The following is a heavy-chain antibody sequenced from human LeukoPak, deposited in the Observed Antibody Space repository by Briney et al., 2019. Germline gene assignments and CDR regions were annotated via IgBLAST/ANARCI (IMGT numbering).Heavy chain of an antibody. V-gene: IGHV4-39*07. CDR1: GGSISSSRDY. CDR2: IYYSGST. D-gene: IGHD5-24*01. J-gene: IGHJ3*02. Sequence: PSETLSLTCTVSGGSISSSRDYWAWLRQPPGKGLEWIANIYYSGSTYYSPSLKSRVTISVDTSKNQFSLRLTSVTAADTAVYYCARDWEMATIDRWAGDAFDIWGQGTMVTVSS. CDR3: ARDWEMATIDRWAGDAFDI.